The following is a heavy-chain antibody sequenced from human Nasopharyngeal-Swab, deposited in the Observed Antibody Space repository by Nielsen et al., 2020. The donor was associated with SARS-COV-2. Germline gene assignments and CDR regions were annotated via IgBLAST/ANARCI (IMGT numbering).Heavy chain of an antibody. V-gene: IGHV5-51*01. Sequence: GESLKISCKGSGYSFTNYWIGWVRQMPGKGLEWMGIIYPGDSETRYSLSFEGQVTISVDKSISTAYLQWSSLKASDTAMYYCARVQGYCTGGSCYSVFYYLAMDVWGQGTTVTVSS. CDR3: ARVQGYCTGGSCYSVFYYLAMDV. CDR2: IYPGDSET. D-gene: IGHD2-15*01. J-gene: IGHJ6*02. CDR1: GYSFTNYW.